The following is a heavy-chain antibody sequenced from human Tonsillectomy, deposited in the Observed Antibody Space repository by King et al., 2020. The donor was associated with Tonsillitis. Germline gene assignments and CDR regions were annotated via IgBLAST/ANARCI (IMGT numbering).Heavy chain of an antibody. CDR1: GFAFRNYA. V-gene: IGHV3-33*08. CDR3: AREPPTYSYYLDV. Sequence: VQLVESGGGVVQPGKSLRLSCAASGFAFRNYAMHWVRQAPGKGLEWVALIWYDGSNEKYADSVRGRFTISRDNSKTTLYLQMNSLRVEDRAVYYCAREPPTYSYYLDVWGRGTAVNVS. CDR2: IWYDGSNE. J-gene: IGHJ6*03.